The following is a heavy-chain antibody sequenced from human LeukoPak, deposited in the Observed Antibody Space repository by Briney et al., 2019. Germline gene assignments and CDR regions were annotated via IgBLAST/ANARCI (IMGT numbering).Heavy chain of an antibody. J-gene: IGHJ3*02. V-gene: IGHV4-4*07. Sequence: SETLSLTCSVSGGSISGYYWTWLRQPAGKGLEWIGRVYTSGSTNYNPALKTRLTMSVDTSKNQVSLKLSSVTAADTAVYYCARLITGTTTAFDIWGQGTMVTVSS. D-gene: IGHD1-7*01. CDR2: VYTSGST. CDR1: GGSISGYY. CDR3: ARLITGTTTAFDI.